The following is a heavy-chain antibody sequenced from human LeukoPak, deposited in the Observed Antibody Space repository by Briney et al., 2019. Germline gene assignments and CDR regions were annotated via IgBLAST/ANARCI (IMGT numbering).Heavy chain of an antibody. J-gene: IGHJ3*01. CDR2: IYYSGST. D-gene: IGHD3-22*01. CDR1: GGSISSSSYY. Sequence: SETLSLTCTVSGGSISSSSYYWGWIRQPPGKGLEWIGSIYYSGSTYYNPSLKSRVTISVDTSKNQFSLKLSSVTAADTALYYCAGIVTYYYDSSGDAFDLWGQGTMVNVSS. V-gene: IGHV4-39*07. CDR3: AGIVTYYYDSSGDAFDL.